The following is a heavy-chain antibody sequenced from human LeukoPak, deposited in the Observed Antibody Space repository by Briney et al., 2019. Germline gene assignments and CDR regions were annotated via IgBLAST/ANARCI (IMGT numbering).Heavy chain of an antibody. V-gene: IGHV3-43D*03. J-gene: IGHJ4*02. D-gene: IGHD3-22*01. Sequence: PGGSLRLSRAASGFTFDVYAMHWVRQAPGKGLEWVSLISWDGGSTFYADSVKGRFTISRDNSKNSLYLQMNSLRAEDTALYYCAKDSSGYYWDYWGQGTLVTVSS. CDR3: AKDSSGYYWDY. CDR1: GFTFDVYA. CDR2: ISWDGGST.